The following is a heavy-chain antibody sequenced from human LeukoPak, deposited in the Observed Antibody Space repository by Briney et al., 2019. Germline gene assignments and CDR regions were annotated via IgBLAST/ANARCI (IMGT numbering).Heavy chain of an antibody. D-gene: IGHD3-9*01. Sequence: GGSLRLSCKGSGYSFTSYWIGWVRQMPGKGLEWMGIIYPGDSDTRYSPSFQDQVTISADKSISTAYLQWSSLKASDTAMYYCATYYDILTGYSPDAFDIWGQGTMVTVSS. V-gene: IGHV5-51*01. CDR2: IYPGDSDT. CDR3: ATYYDILTGYSPDAFDI. CDR1: GYSFTSYW. J-gene: IGHJ3*02.